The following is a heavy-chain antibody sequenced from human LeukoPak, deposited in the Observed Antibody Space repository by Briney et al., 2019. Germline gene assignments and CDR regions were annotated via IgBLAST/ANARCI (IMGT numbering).Heavy chain of an antibody. CDR2: IIPIFGTT. V-gene: IGHV1-69*05. CDR3: VRDGHRLYDYYYYMDV. Sequence: ASVKVSCKASGGTFSNYGINWVRQAPGQGLEWMGGIIPIFGTTNYAQKLQGRVTMTTDASTTTAYMELRSLRSDDTAVYYCVRDGHRLYDYYYYMDVWGKGTTVTVSS. J-gene: IGHJ6*03. CDR1: GGTFSNYG. D-gene: IGHD2-2*02.